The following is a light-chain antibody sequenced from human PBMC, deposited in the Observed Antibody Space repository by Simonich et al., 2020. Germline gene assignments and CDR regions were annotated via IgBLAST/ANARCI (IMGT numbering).Light chain of an antibody. J-gene: IGLJ2*01. CDR3: CSYAGSSTVV. CDR2: EGS. V-gene: IGLV2-23*01. Sequence: QSALTQPASVSGSPGQSITISCTGTSSDVGSSNLVSWYQQNPGKAPKLMIYEGSTRPSGVSNRFSGSKSGNTASLTISGLQAEDEADYYCCSYAGSSTVVFGGGTKLTVL. CDR1: SSDVGSSNL.